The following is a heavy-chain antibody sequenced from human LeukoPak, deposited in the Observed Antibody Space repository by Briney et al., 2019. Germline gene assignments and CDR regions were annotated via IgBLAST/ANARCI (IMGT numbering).Heavy chain of an antibody. V-gene: IGHV3-23*01. J-gene: IGHJ6*02. D-gene: IGHD2-2*01. CDR3: VKDRPCETCMPMDA. CDR1: GFRFTDYS. Sequence: GGSLRLSCAASGFRFTDYSMSWVRQAPGKGLEWVAGLGRSGEYKYYADSVKGRFTISRDNSKDTVSLQMNSLRAEDSAIYFCVKDRPCETCMPMDAWGQGTTVPVSS. CDR2: LGRSGEYK.